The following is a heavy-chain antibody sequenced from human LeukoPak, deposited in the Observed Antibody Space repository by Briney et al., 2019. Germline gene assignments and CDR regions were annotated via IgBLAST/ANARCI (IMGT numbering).Heavy chain of an antibody. CDR1: GYTFTSYG. J-gene: IGHJ6*03. CDR2: ISAYNGNT. CDR3: ARVSLPYDFWSGFYYYYYYMDV. Sequence: GASVKVSCKASGYTFTSYGISWVRQAPGQGLEWMGWISAYNGNTNYAQKLQGGVTMTTDTSTSTAYMELRSLRSDDTAVYYCARVSLPYDFWSGFYYYYYYMDVWGKGTTVTVSS. V-gene: IGHV1-18*01. D-gene: IGHD3-3*01.